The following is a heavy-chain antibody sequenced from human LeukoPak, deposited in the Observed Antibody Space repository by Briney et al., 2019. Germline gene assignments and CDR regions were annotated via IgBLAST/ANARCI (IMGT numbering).Heavy chain of an antibody. Sequence: PSGTLSLTCTVSGGSISSYYWSWIRQPPGKGLEWIGSIYYSGSTYYNPSLKSRVTISVDTSKNQFSLKLSSVTAADTAVYYCARQYCSGGSCYLDYYYYYMDVWGKGTTVTVSS. CDR2: IYYSGST. D-gene: IGHD2-15*01. V-gene: IGHV4-39*01. CDR3: ARQYCSGGSCYLDYYYYYMDV. CDR1: GGSISSYY. J-gene: IGHJ6*03.